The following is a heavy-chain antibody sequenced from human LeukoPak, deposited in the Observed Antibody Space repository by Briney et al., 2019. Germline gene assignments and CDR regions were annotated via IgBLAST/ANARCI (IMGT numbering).Heavy chain of an antibody. D-gene: IGHD3-10*01. Sequence: SETLSLTCTVSGGSTSSSDYYWGWIRQPRDEGLEWIASIRYLSNPYYHPPLKIRVTLSLHTSKNHFSLNLNSVTAADTAVYYCARKPIFASGRHWYYFDNWGQGTLVTVSS. CDR1: GGSTSSSDYY. J-gene: IGHJ4*02. CDR2: IRYLSNP. CDR3: ARKPIFASGRHWYYFDN. V-gene: IGHV4-39*02.